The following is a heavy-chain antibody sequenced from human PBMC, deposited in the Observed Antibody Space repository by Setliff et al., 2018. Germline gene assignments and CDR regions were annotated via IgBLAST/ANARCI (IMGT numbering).Heavy chain of an antibody. V-gene: IGHV3-20*01. J-gene: IGHJ3*02. CDR3: ARDDSSGWYFDAFDI. CDR1: GFTFDDYG. Sequence: GGSLRLSCAASGFTFDDYGMSWVRQAPGKGLEWVSGINWNGGSTGYADSVKGRFTISRDNAKNSLYLQMNSLRAEDTALYHCARDDSSGWYFDAFDIWGQGTMVTVS. D-gene: IGHD6-19*01. CDR2: INWNGGST.